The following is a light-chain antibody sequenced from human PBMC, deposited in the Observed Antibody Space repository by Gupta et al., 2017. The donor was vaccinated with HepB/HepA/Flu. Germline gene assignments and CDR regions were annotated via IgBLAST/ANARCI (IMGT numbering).Light chain of an antibody. V-gene: IGLV1-40*01. J-gene: IGLJ2*01. CDR3: QSSDSSLSGSGVV. Sequence: QSVLTQPPSVSGAPGQRVTISCTGSSSNIGAGYDVHWYQQLPGTAPKLLIYGNSNRPSGVPDRFSGSKYGASASPAITALQAAEEADYYCQSSDSSLSGSGVVFGGGTKLTVL. CDR1: SSNIGAGYD. CDR2: GNS.